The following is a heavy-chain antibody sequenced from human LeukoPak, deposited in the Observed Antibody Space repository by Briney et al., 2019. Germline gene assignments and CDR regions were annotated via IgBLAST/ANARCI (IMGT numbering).Heavy chain of an antibody. CDR3: ARSGYCSSPSSCYNWFDP. V-gene: IGHV4-39*02. CDR2: IYFSGTT. CDR1: GGSISSSSYY. J-gene: IGHJ5*02. D-gene: IGHD2-2*01. Sequence: SETLSLTCTVSGGSISSSSYYWGWIRQPPGKGLEWIGSIYFSGTTHYNPSLKSRTTISLDTSRNYFSLNLNSVTAADTAVYYCARSGYCSSPSSCYNWFDPWGQGTLVTVSS.